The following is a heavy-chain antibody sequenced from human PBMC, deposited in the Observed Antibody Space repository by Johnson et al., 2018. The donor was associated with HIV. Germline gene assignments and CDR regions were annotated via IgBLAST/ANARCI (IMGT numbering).Heavy chain of an antibody. CDR1: GFTFSSYA. CDR2: ISYDGSNK. J-gene: IGHJ3*02. V-gene: IGHV3-30-3*01. D-gene: IGHD3-22*01. CDR3: ARAPNYYYDSSGYGGAFDI. Sequence: QMQLVESGGGLVQPGGSLRLSCAASGFTFSSYAMHWVRQAPGQGLEWVAVISYDGSNKYYADSVKGRFTISRDNSKNTLYLQMNSLRAEDTAVYYCARAPNYYYDSSGYGGAFDIWGQGTMVTVSS.